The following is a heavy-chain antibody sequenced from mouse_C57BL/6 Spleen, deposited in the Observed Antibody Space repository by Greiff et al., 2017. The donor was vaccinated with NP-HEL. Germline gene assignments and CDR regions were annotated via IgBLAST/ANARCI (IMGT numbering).Heavy chain of an antibody. CDR3: ARDDGYYDYYAMDY. D-gene: IGHD2-3*01. CDR1: GYTFTSYW. J-gene: IGHJ4*01. Sequence: QVQLQQPGAELVRPGTSVKLSCKASGYTFTSYWMHWVKQRPGQGLEWIGVIDPSDSYTNYNQKFKGKATLTVDTSSSTAYMQLSSLTSEDSAVYYCARDDGYYDYYAMDYWGQGTSVTVSS. V-gene: IGHV1-59*01. CDR2: IDPSDSYT.